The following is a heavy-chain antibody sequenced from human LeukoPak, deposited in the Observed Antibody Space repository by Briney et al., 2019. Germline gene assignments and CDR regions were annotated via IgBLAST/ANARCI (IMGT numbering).Heavy chain of an antibody. V-gene: IGHV1-46*01. CDR2: INPSGDTT. CDR3: ARASDQYFDY. Sequence: ASVKVSCKASGYTFTTYYMHWVRQAPGERLEWMGIINPSGDTTNYAQRFQGRVTMTRDTSTSTVYMELSSLKSDDTAVYYCARASDQYFDYWGQGTPVTVSS. CDR1: GYTFTTYY. J-gene: IGHJ4*02.